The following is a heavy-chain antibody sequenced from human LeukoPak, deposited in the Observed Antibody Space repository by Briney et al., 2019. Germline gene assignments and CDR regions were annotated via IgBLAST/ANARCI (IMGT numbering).Heavy chain of an antibody. Sequence: PSETLSLTCAVYGGSFSGYYWSWIRQPPGKGLEWIGDILHSGGTNYNPSLKSRVTISVDTSKNQFSLKLSSVTAADTAAYYCARQDYNDYYFDYWGQGTLVTVSS. CDR2: ILHSGGT. CDR1: GGSFSGYY. CDR3: ARQDYNDYYFDY. D-gene: IGHD4-17*01. V-gene: IGHV4-34*12. J-gene: IGHJ4*02.